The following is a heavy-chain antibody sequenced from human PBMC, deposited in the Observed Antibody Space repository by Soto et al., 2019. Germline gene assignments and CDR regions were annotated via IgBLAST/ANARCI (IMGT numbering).Heavy chain of an antibody. CDR3: AGSTSSRGV. CDR1: GFTSSNYW. J-gene: IGHJ6*04. V-gene: IGHV3-7*01. Sequence: EVQVVESGGGLVQPGGSLRLSCVASGFTSSNYWMNWVRQAPGKGLEWVANIKQDGSEKNYVDSVKGRFTISRDNAKNSLYLQMNSLRAEDTAVYYCAGSTSSRGVWGKGTTVTVSS. D-gene: IGHD6-13*01. CDR2: IKQDGSEK.